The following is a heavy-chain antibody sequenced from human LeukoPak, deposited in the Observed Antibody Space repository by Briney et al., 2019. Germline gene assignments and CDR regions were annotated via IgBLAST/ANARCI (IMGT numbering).Heavy chain of an antibody. D-gene: IGHD1-26*01. CDR3: LGELLQIDY. CDR1: GFTFSSYG. CDR2: ISYDGSNK. Sequence: PGGSLRLSCATSGFTFSSYGMHWVRQAPGKGLEWVAVISYDGSNKYYADSVKGRFTISRDNSKNTLYLQMNSLRAEDTAVYYCLGELLQIDYWGQGTLVTVSS. J-gene: IGHJ4*02. V-gene: IGHV3-30*03.